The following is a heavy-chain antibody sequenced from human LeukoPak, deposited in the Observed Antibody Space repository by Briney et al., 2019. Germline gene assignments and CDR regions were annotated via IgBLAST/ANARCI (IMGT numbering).Heavy chain of an antibody. Sequence: GGSLRLSCAASGFTVSSNYMSWVRQAPGKGLEWVSVIYSGGSTYYADSVKGRFTISRDNSKNTLYLQMNSLRAEDTAVYYCASPSYYYDSSGYYPLDYWGQGTLVTVSS. J-gene: IGHJ4*02. V-gene: IGHV3-53*01. D-gene: IGHD3-22*01. CDR2: IYSGGST. CDR1: GFTVSSNY. CDR3: ASPSYYYDSSGYYPLDY.